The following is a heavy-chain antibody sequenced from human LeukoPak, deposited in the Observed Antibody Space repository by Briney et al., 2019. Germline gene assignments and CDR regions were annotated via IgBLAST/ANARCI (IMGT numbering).Heavy chain of an antibody. Sequence: PGGSLRLSCAASGFTFSSYSMNWVRQAPGKGLEWVSSISSSSSYIYYADSVKGRFTISRDNAKNSLYLQMNSLRAEDTAVYYCAKDPAGRPLGIGDYWGQGTLVTVSS. J-gene: IGHJ4*02. CDR3: AKDPAGRPLGIGDY. CDR1: GFTFSSYS. V-gene: IGHV3-21*04. D-gene: IGHD7-27*01. CDR2: ISSSSSYI.